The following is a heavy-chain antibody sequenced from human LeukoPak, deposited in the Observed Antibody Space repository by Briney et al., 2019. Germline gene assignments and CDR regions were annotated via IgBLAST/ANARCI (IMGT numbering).Heavy chain of an antibody. CDR1: GFTFNSYG. J-gene: IGHJ4*02. CDR3: ARARDPYYYDSSDYYGY. Sequence: GRSLRLSCAGSGFTFNSYGMHWVRQAPGKGLEWVAVISYDGRNKFYADSVKGRFTISRDNAKNSLYLQMNSLRAEDTAVYYCARARDPYYYDSSDYYGYWGQGTLVTVSS. V-gene: IGHV3-30*03. CDR2: ISYDGRNK. D-gene: IGHD3-22*01.